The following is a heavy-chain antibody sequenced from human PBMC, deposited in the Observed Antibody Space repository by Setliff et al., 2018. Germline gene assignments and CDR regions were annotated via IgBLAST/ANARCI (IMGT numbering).Heavy chain of an antibody. V-gene: IGHV1-46*02. CDR2: INPGGGSS. J-gene: IGHJ4*02. CDR3: ARAGSAAAGRKGIFEY. CDR1: GYSFNSYY. Sequence: GASVKVSCKASGYSFNSYYMHWVRQAPGQGLEWMGIINPGGGSSSSTEKLQGRVTMTRDTSASTVYMEMGNLTSDDTAVYYCARAGSAAAGRKGIFEYWGQGSLVTVSS. D-gene: IGHD6-13*01.